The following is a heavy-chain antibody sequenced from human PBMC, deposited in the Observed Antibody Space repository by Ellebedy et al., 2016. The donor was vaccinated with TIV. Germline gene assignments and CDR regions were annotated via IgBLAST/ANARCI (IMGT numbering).Heavy chain of an antibody. CDR2: ISDSGSGT. CDR1: GFTFSSYA. CDR3: AKDLHYWSANDF. J-gene: IGHJ4*02. D-gene: IGHD3-3*02. Sequence: PGGSLRLSCAASGFTFSSYAMCWVRQAPGKGLEWISTISDSGSGTFFADSVRGRFIISRDNFKTTLYLQMTSLRAEDTAVYYCAKDLHYWSANDFWGQGTLVTVSS. V-gene: IGHV3-23*01.